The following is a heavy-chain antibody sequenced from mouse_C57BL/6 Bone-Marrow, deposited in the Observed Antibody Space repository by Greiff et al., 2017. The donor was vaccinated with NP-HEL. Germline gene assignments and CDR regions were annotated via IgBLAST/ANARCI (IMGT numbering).Heavy chain of an antibody. Sequence: EVQLVESGGGLVKPGGSLKLSCAASGFTFSSYAMSWVRQTPEKRLEWVATISDGGSYTYYPDNVKGRFTISRDNAKNNLYLQMSHLKSEDTAMYYCARDVPIYYDYDVGFAYWGQGTLVTVSA. CDR2: ISDGGSYT. CDR1: GFTFSSYA. J-gene: IGHJ3*01. D-gene: IGHD2-4*01. CDR3: ARDVPIYYDYDVGFAY. V-gene: IGHV5-4*01.